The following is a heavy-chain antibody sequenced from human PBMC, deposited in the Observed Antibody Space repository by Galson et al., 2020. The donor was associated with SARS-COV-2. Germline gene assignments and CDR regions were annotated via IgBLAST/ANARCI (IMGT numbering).Heavy chain of an antibody. D-gene: IGHD3-10*01. CDR1: GFNFSRDW. CDR3: ARGGGRVLLWVGESLRRYLDI. Sequence: GGSLRLSCEASGFNFSRDWMSWVRQAPGRGPEWLASIRADGSEKYHVDSVKGRFTISSDNTKNSLYLQMNSLRAEDTAVYYCARGGGRVLLWVGESLRRYLDIWGQGTVVTVSS. J-gene: IGHJ3*02. V-gene: IGHV3-7*03. CDR2: IRADGSEK.